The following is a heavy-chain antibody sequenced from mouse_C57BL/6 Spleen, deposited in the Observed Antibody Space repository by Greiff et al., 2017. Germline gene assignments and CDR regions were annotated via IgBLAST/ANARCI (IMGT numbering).Heavy chain of an antibody. D-gene: IGHD2-1*01. J-gene: IGHJ3*01. Sequence: EVQGVESGGGLVKPGGSLKLSCAASGFTFSSYAMSWVRQTPEKRLEWVATISDGGSYTYYPDNVKGRFTISRDNAKNNLYLQMSHLKSEDTAMYYCAREGTDYYGNPAWFAYWGQGTLVTVSA. CDR3: AREGTDYYGNPAWFAY. V-gene: IGHV5-4*01. CDR2: ISDGGSYT. CDR1: GFTFSSYA.